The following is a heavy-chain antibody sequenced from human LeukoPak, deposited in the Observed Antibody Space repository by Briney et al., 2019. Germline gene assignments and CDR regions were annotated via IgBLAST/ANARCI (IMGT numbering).Heavy chain of an antibody. CDR1: GFTFSSYA. V-gene: IGHV3-30*04. D-gene: IGHD5-18*01. J-gene: IGHJ4*02. CDR3: ARERVRGYSYGYLDY. Sequence: PGRSLRLSCAASGFTFSSYAMPWVRQAPGKGLGWVAVISYDGSNKYYADSVKGRFTISRDNSKNTLYLQMNSLRAEDTAVYYCARERVRGYSYGYLDYWGQGTLVTVSS. CDR2: ISYDGSNK.